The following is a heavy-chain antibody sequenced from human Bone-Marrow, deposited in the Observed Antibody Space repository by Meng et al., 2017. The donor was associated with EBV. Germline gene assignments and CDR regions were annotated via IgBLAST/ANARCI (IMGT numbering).Heavy chain of an antibody. D-gene: IGHD4-17*01. CDR1: GASITTPNYY. CDR2: FYSVTTT. V-gene: IGHV4-39*07. Sequence: VQLQESGPGLVKPSETLSLICTVSGASITTPNYYWGWIRQPPGKGLEWIGTFYSVTTTFYNPSLRSQLAISVDTSKNQFSLRLTSLTAADTAVYYCVRGYDYGDYVDYWGQGTLVTVSS. J-gene: IGHJ4*02. CDR3: VRGYDYGDYVDY.